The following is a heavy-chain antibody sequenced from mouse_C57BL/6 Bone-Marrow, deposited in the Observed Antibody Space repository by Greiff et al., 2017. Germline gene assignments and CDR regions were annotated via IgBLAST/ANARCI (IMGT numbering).Heavy chain of an antibody. D-gene: IGHD2-2*01. Sequence: QVQLQQPGAELVMPGASVKLSCKASGYTFTSYWMHWVKQRPGQGLEWIGEIDPSDSYTNYNQKFKGKSTLTVDKSSSTAYMQLSSLTSEDSAVYYCARDKRVTRAMDYWGQGTSVTVSS. CDR1: GYTFTSYW. J-gene: IGHJ4*01. CDR2: IDPSDSYT. CDR3: ARDKRVTRAMDY. V-gene: IGHV1-69*01.